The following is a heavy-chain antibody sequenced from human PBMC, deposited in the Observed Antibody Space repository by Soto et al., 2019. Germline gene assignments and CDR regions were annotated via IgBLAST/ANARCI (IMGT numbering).Heavy chain of an antibody. D-gene: IGHD3-3*01. J-gene: IGHJ4*02. CDR2: INHSGST. CDR1: GGSFSGYY. CDR3: AQGSGTILESVGYFDY. V-gene: IGHV4-34*01. Sequence: SETLSLTCAVYGGSFSGYYWSWIRQPPGKGLEWIGEINHSGSTNYNPSLKSRVTISVDTSKNQFSLKLSSVTAADTAVYYCAQGSGTILESVGYFDYWGQGTLVTVSS.